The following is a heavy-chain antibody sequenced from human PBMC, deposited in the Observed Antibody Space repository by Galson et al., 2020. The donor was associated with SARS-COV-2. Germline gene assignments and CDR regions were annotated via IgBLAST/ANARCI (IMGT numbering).Heavy chain of an antibody. J-gene: IGHJ4*02. Sequence: GESLKISCAASGFAFSSYTMNWVRQAPGKGLEWVASLDTSSTYIYHADSLKGRFTISRDNAENSLSMPMNSLRAEDTAVYYSARCPPASTSGNSIYFDYWGQGTQVTVSS. V-gene: IGHV3-21*01. D-gene: IGHD3-10*01. CDR1: GFAFSSYT. CDR2: LDTSSTYI. CDR3: ARCPPASTSGNSIYFDY.